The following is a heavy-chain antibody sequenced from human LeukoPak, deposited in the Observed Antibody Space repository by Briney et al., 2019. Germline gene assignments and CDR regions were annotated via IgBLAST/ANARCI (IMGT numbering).Heavy chain of an antibody. V-gene: IGHV4-59*01. CDR2: IYYSGST. J-gene: IGHJ2*01. CDR1: GGSISSNY. D-gene: IGHD3-9*01. CDR3: ARSGYYYAQAL. Sequence: KPSETLSLTCTVSGGSISSNYWSWIRQPPGKGLECIGYIYYSGSTNYNPSLKSRITISVDTSKNQFSLKLSSVTAADTAVYYCARSGYYYAQALWGRGTLVTVSS.